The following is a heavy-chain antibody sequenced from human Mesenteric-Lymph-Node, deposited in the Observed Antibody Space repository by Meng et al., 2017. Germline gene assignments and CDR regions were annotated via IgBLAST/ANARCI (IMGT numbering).Heavy chain of an antibody. J-gene: IGHJ4*02. Sequence: EWGPVTVRPSESLSLTCSISGGSVSSGGYYWTWIRQHPGKGLEWFGHIYYSGSTFYNPSLKRRVIISIDTSKNQFSLNLRSVTAADTAVYYCARVSSGWDYFDYWGQGTLVTVSS. V-gene: IGHV4-31*03. CDR2: IYYSGST. CDR3: ARVSSGWDYFDY. CDR1: GGSVSSGGYY. D-gene: IGHD6-19*01.